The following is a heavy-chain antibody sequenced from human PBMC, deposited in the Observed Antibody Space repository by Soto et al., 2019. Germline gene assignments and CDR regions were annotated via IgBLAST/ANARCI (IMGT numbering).Heavy chain of an antibody. Sequence: SETLSLTCTVSGGSISSYYWSWIRQPPGKGLEWIGYIYYSGSTNYNPSLKSRVTISVDTSKNQLSLKLSSVTAADTAVYYCARRAHCSSTSCHYYYYYYMDVWGKGTTVTVSS. D-gene: IGHD2-2*01. CDR3: ARRAHCSSTSCHYYYYYYMDV. J-gene: IGHJ6*03. V-gene: IGHV4-59*08. CDR2: IYYSGST. CDR1: GGSISSYY.